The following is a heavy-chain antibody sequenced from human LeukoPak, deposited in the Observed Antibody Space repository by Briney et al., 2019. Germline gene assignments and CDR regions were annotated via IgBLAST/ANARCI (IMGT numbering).Heavy chain of an antibody. V-gene: IGHV3-7*01. CDR2: IKRDGSEK. J-gene: IGHJ6*02. CDR1: GFTFSSYW. CDR3: ARGGYCSGGSCYSYYYGMDV. D-gene: IGHD2-15*01. Sequence: GGSLRLSCAASGFTFSSYWMSWVRQAPGKGLEWVANIKRDGSEKYYVDSVKGRFTISRDNAKNSLYLQMNSLRAEDTAVYYCARGGYCSGGSCYSYYYGMDVWGQGTTVTVSS.